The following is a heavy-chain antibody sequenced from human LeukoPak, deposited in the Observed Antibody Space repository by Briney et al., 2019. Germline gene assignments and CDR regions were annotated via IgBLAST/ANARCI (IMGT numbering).Heavy chain of an antibody. Sequence: MTSQTLSLTCTVSGGSISSGGYYWSWIRQHPGKGLEWIGYIYYSGSPYYNPSLKSRVTISVNTSKNQFSLKLSSVTAADTAVYYCARGPDLYYFDYWGQGTLVTVSS. J-gene: IGHJ4*02. D-gene: IGHD1-14*01. V-gene: IGHV4-31*03. CDR3: ARGPDLYYFDY. CDR2: IYYSGSP. CDR1: GGSISSGGYY.